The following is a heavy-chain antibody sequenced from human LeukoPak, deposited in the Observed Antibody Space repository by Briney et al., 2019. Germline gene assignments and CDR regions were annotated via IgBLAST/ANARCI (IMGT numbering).Heavy chain of an antibody. D-gene: IGHD3-22*01. J-gene: IGHJ4*02. V-gene: IGHV3-23*01. CDR3: AKGGLKWLLHGSTDY. CDR2: ISGSGGST. CDR1: GCTFSSYA. Sequence: PGGSLRLSCAASGCTFSSYAMSWVRQAPGKGLECVSAISGSGGSTYYADSVKGRFTISGDKSKNTLYLQINSLRAEDTAVYYCAKGGLKWLLHGSTDYWGQGTLVTVSS.